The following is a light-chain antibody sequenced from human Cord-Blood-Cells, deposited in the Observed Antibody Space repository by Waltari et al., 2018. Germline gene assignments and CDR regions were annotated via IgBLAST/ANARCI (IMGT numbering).Light chain of an antibody. CDR2: SKN. J-gene: IGLJ1*01. V-gene: IGLV3-19*01. CDR1: SLRSYY. Sequence: SSELTQDPAVSVALGQTVRITCQGDSLRSYYASWYQQKPGQAPVLVIYSKNNRPSGIPDRFSGSSSGNTPSLTITGAQAEDEADYYCNSRDSSGNHYVFGTGTKVTVL. CDR3: NSRDSSGNHYV.